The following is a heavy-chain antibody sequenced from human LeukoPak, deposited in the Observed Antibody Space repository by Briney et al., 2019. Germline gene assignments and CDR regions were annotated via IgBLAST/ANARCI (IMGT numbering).Heavy chain of an antibody. CDR3: AKGHGWEASYCYYYMDV. D-gene: IGHD1-26*01. J-gene: IGHJ6*03. CDR1: GFTFSSYG. V-gene: IGHV3-30*02. CDR2: TRYDGSNK. Sequence: GGSLRLSCAASGFTFSSYGMYWVRQAPGKGLEWVAFTRYDGSNKYYADSVKGRLTISRDNSKNTLYLKMNSLRAEDTAVYYCAKGHGWEASYCYYYMDVWGKGTTVTISS.